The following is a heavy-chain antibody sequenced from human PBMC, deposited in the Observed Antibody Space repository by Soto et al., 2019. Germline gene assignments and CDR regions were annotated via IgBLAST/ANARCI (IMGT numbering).Heavy chain of an antibody. CDR3: ARDRGSGWPFDY. V-gene: IGHV4-59*01. D-gene: IGHD6-19*01. CDR2: IYSSGST. CDR1: GGSISGYY. Sequence: QVQLQESGPGLVKPSETLSLTCTVSGGSISGYYWSWIRQPPGKGLEWIGYIYSSGSTNYNPSVKSRVTISVDTSKNEFSLKLSSVTAVDTAVYYCARDRGSGWPFDYWGQGTLVTVSS. J-gene: IGHJ4*02.